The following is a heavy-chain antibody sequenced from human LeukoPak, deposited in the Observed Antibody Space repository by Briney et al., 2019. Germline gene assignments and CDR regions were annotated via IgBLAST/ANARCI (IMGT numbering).Heavy chain of an antibody. J-gene: IGHJ6*04. V-gene: IGHV4-59*01. Sequence: SETLSLTCTVSGGPISSYYWSWIRQPPGKGLEWIGYIYYSGSTNYNPSLKSRVTISVDTSKNQFSLKLSSVTAADTAVYYCATRGSYYGSGTLGYDYYYGMDVWGKGTTVTVSS. D-gene: IGHD3-10*01. CDR1: GGPISSYY. CDR3: ATRGSYYGSGTLGYDYYYGMDV. CDR2: IYYSGST.